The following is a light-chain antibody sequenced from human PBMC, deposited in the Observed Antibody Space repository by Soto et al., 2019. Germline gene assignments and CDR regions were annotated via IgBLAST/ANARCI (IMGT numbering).Light chain of an antibody. CDR2: DAT. CDR1: SSDVGGYDF. V-gene: IGLV2-14*03. J-gene: IGLJ2*01. CDR3: SSYRSSSASVV. Sequence: QSALTQPASVSGSPGQSITISCTGTSSDVGGYDFVSWYQQHPGKAPKLMIYDATHRSSGISDRFSGSKSGSTASLTISGLLAEDEADYYCSSYRSSSASVVFGGGTKLTVL.